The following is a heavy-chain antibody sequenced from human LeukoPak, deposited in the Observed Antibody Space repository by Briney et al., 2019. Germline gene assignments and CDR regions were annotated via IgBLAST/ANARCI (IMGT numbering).Heavy chain of an antibody. CDR2: ISGSGIST. J-gene: IGHJ5*02. CDR3: AKDGSGWYGDNWFDP. V-gene: IGHV3-23*01. CDR1: GFTFSSYA. D-gene: IGHD6-19*01. Sequence: PGGSLRLSCAASGFTFSSYAMNWVRQAPGKGLEWVSHISGSGISTYYADSVKGRFTFSRDNSKNTLYLQMNSLRAEDTAVYYCAKDGSGWYGDNWFDPWGQGTLVTVSS.